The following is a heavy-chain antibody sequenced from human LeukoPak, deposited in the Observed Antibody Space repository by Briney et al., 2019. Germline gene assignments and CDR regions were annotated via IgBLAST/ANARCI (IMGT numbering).Heavy chain of an antibody. CDR2: ISGSGGST. CDR3: AKGPRYDFWSGYPYYFDY. V-gene: IGHV3-23*01. CDR1: GFTFSSYA. D-gene: IGHD3-3*01. J-gene: IGHJ4*02. Sequence: PGGSLRLSCAASGFTFSSYAMSWVRQAPGKGLEGVSAISGSGGSTYYADSVKGRFTISRDNSKNTLYLQMNSLRAEDTAVYYCAKGPRYDFWSGYPYYFDYWGQGTLVTVSS.